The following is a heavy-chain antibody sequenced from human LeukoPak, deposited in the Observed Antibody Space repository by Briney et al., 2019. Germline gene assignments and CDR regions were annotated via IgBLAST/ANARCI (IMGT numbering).Heavy chain of an antibody. V-gene: IGHV3-21*01. D-gene: IGHD2-15*01. CDR2: ISSSSSYI. Sequence: PGGSLRLSCAASGFTFSIYSLNLVRPAPGEGLGWGSSISSSSSYIYYADSVKGRFTISRDNAKNSLYLQMNSLRAEDTAVYYCARAALVVVAAGAFDIWGQGTMVTVSS. CDR3: ARAALVVVAAGAFDI. CDR1: GFTFSIYS. J-gene: IGHJ3*02.